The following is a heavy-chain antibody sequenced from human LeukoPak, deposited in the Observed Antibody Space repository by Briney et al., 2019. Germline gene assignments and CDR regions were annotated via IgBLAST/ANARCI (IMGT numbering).Heavy chain of an antibody. J-gene: IGHJ6*03. Sequence: PSETLSLTCTVSGGSISSYYWSWIRQPPGKGLEWIGYIYYSGSTNYNPSLKSRVTISVDTSKNQFSLKLSSVTAADTAVYHCARALNPYYYYMDVWGKGTTVTVSS. V-gene: IGHV4-59*01. CDR1: GGSISSYY. CDR3: ARALNPYYYYMDV. CDR2: IYYSGST. D-gene: IGHD1-14*01.